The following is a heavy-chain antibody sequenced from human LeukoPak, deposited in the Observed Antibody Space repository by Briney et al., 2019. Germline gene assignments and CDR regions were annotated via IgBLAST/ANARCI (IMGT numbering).Heavy chain of an antibody. J-gene: IGHJ4*02. CDR3: AKDYIAAAGGGDY. V-gene: IGHV3-43*02. CDR1: GFTFDDYA. D-gene: IGHD6-13*01. CDR2: ISGDGGGT. Sequence: QPGGSLRLSCAASGFTFDDYAMHWVRQAPGKGLEWVSLISGDGGGTYYADSVKGRFTISRDNSKSSLYLQMNSLRTEDTALYYCAKDYIAAAGGGDYWGQGTLVTVSS.